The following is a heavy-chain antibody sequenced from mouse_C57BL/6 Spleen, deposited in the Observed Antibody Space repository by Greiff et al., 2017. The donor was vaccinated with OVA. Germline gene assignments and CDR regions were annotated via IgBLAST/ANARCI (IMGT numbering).Heavy chain of an antibody. V-gene: IGHV5-6*02. D-gene: IGHD1-1*01. Sequence: DVMLVESGGDLVKPGGSLKLSCAASGFTFSSYGMSWVRQTPDKRLEWVATISSGGSYTYYPDSVKGRFTISRDNAKNTLYLQMSSLKSEDTAMYYCARQGYGSSYAMDYWGQGTSVTVSS. CDR2: ISSGGSYT. J-gene: IGHJ4*01. CDR3: ARQGYGSSYAMDY. CDR1: GFTFSSYG.